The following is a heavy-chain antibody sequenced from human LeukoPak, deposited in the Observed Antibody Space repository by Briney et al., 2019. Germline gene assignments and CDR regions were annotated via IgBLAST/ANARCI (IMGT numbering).Heavy chain of an antibody. Sequence: GGSLRLSCAASGFTFSSYWMSWVRQAPGKGLEWVANIKQDGSEKYYLDSVKGRFTISRDNAKNSLYLQMNSLRAEDTAVYYCARGTIAAAGYYYFDYWGQGTQVTVSS. CDR1: GFTFSSYW. CDR2: IKQDGSEK. D-gene: IGHD6-13*01. V-gene: IGHV3-7*04. CDR3: ARGTIAAAGYYYFDY. J-gene: IGHJ4*02.